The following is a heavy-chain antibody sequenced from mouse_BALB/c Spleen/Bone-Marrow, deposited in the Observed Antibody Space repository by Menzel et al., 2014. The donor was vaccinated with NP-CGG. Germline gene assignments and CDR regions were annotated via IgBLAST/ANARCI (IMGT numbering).Heavy chain of an antibody. CDR2: IDPANGNT. J-gene: IGHJ2*01. CDR3: ARYYYGYYFDY. V-gene: IGHV14-3*02. D-gene: IGHD1-1*01. Sequence: EVKLQESGAELVKPGASVKLSCTASGFNIKDTYMHWVKQRPEQGLEWIGRIDPANGNTKYDPKFQGKATITADTSSNTAYLQLSSLTSEDTAVYCCARYYYGYYFDYWGQGTTLTVSS. CDR1: GFNIKDTY.